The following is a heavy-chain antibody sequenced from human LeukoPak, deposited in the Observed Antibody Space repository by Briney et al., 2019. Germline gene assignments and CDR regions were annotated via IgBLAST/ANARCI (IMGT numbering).Heavy chain of an antibody. CDR1: GYTFTGYY. Sequence: ASVKVSCKASGYTFTGYYMHWVRQAPGQGLEWMGWINPNSGGTNYAQKFQGRVTMARDTSISTAYLQWTSLKASDTAIYYCARHAYHDDNSDYYFAYWGQGTLVTVSS. D-gene: IGHD3-22*01. CDR2: INPNSGGT. J-gene: IGHJ4*02. CDR3: ARHAYHDDNSDYYFAY. V-gene: IGHV1-2*02.